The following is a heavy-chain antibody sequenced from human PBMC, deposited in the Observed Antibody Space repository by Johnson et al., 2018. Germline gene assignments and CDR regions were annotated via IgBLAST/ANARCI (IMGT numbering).Heavy chain of an antibody. V-gene: IGHV3-9*01. D-gene: IGHD1-26*01. CDR1: GFTFDDYA. J-gene: IGHJ3*02. Sequence: VQLVQSGGGLVQPGRSXRLSCAASGFTFDDYAMHWVRQAPGKGLEWVSGISWNSGSICYADSVKGRFTISRDKAKNSLYLQMNSLRAEDTALYYRAKEISGSEGLGRSRHEAFDIWGQGTMVTVSS. CDR3: AKEISGSEGLGRSRHEAFDI. CDR2: ISWNSGSI.